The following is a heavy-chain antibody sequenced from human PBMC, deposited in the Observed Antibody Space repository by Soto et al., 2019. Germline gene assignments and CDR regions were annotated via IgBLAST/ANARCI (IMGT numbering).Heavy chain of an antibody. CDR3: AKDRVTMVRGPRDY. Sequence: GGSLRLSCAASGFTFSSYAMSWVRRAPGKGLEWVSAISGSGGSTYYADSVKGQFTISRDTSKNTLYLQMNSLRAEDTAVYYCAKDRVTMVRGPRDYWGQGTLVTVSS. CDR2: ISGSGGST. J-gene: IGHJ4*02. V-gene: IGHV3-23*01. CDR1: GFTFSSYA. D-gene: IGHD3-10*01.